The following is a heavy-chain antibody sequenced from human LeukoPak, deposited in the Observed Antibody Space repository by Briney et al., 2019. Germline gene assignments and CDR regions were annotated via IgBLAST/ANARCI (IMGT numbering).Heavy chain of an antibody. V-gene: IGHV4-34*01. D-gene: IGHD5-18*01. Sequence: SETLSLTCAVSGGSFSGYYWSWIRQPPGKGLEWIGEINHSGSTNYNPSLKSRVTISVDTSKNQFSLKLSSVTAADTAVYYCARGRYSYGLPFDYWAQGTLVTVSS. CDR3: ARGRYSYGLPFDY. CDR2: INHSGST. CDR1: GGSFSGYY. J-gene: IGHJ4*02.